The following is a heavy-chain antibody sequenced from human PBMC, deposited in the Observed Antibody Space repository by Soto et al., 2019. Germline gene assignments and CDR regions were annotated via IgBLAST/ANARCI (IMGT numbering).Heavy chain of an antibody. CDR2: IYNSGST. CDR1: GGSVSSGTYY. Sequence: PSETLSLTXTVSGGSVSSGTYYWSWIRQPPGRGLEWIGYIYNSGSTNYNPSLKSRVTILVDTSKNQFSLKLSSVTAADTAVYYCASGFAYYYDGSYYFDYWGQGTLVTVSS. CDR3: ASGFAYYYDGSYYFDY. V-gene: IGHV4-61*01. D-gene: IGHD3-22*01. J-gene: IGHJ4*02.